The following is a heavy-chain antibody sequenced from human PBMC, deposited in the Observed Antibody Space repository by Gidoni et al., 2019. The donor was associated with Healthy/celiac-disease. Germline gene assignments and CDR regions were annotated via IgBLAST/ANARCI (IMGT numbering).Heavy chain of an antibody. CDR1: GFTFSDYY. D-gene: IGHD3-22*01. Sequence: QLQLVESGGGLVTPGGSLRLSCAASGFTFSDYYMSWIRQAPGKGLEWVSYISSSSSYTNYADSVKGRFTISRDNAKNSLYLQMNSLRAEDTAVYYCARVLSDYYDSSGYFDYWGQGTLVTVSS. V-gene: IGHV3-11*06. CDR3: ARVLSDYYDSSGYFDY. J-gene: IGHJ4*02. CDR2: ISSSSSYT.